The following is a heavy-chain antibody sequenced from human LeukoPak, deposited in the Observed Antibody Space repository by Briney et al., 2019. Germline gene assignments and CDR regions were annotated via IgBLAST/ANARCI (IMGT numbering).Heavy chain of an antibody. J-gene: IGHJ4*02. CDR2: IYYSGST. CDR1: GVSISSYY. Sequence: PSETLSLTCTVSGVSISSYYWSWIRQPPGKGLEWIGYIYYSGSTNYNPSLRSRVTMSIDTSKNHFSLKLSSVTAADTAVYFCARHCSGGSCNSNFDYLGQGTLVTVSS. D-gene: IGHD2-15*01. CDR3: ARHCSGGSCNSNFDY. V-gene: IGHV4-59*08.